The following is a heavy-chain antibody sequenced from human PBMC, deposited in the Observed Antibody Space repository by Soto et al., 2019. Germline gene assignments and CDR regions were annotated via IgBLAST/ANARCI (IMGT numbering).Heavy chain of an antibody. CDR1: GFTFSSYS. CDR3: ARDQYYDILTGYSDPYYYYYGMDV. CDR2: ISSSSSTI. Sequence: LRLSCAASGFTFSSYSMNWVRQAPGKGLEWVSYISSSSSTIYYADSVKGRFTISRDNAKNSLYLQMNSLRDEDTAVYYCARDQYYDILTGYSDPYYYYYGMDVWGQGTTVTVSS. V-gene: IGHV3-48*02. J-gene: IGHJ6*02. D-gene: IGHD3-9*01.